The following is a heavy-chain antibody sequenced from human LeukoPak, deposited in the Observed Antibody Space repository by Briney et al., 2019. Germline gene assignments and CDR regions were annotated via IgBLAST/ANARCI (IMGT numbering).Heavy chain of an antibody. CDR1: GYTFTSYA. CDR3: ARGRRSGSYFGYYYYMDV. D-gene: IGHD1-26*01. V-gene: IGHV1-3*02. J-gene: IGHJ6*03. Sequence: SVKVSCKASGYTFTSYAMHWVRQAPGQRLEWMGWSNAGNGNTKYSQEFQGRVTITRNTSISTAYMELSSLRSEDTAVYYCARGRRSGSYFGYYYYMDVWGKGTTVTVSS. CDR2: SNAGNGNT.